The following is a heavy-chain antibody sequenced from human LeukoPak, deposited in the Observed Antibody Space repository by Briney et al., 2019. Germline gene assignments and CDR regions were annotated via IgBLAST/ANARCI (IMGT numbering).Heavy chain of an antibody. Sequence: GGSLRLSCAASGFTFSSYWMHWVRQAPGKGLVWVSRINSDGSSTSYADSVKGRFTISRDNAKHTLYLQMNSLRAEDTAVYYCARGGTYSYEQVGYWGQGTLVTVSS. CDR1: GFTFSSYW. CDR2: INSDGSST. J-gene: IGHJ4*02. CDR3: ARGGTYSYEQVGY. V-gene: IGHV3-74*01. D-gene: IGHD1-7*01.